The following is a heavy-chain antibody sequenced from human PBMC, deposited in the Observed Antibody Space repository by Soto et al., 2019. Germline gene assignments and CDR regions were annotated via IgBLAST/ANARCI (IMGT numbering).Heavy chain of an antibody. J-gene: IGHJ6*02. CDR2: ISGSGGST. V-gene: IGHV3-23*01. D-gene: IGHD3-10*01. CDR1: GFTFNNYA. Sequence: HPGGSLRLSCAASGFTFNNYAMTWVRQAPGKGLEWVSAISGSGGSTYYADSVRGRFTISRDNSKNTLYLQINRLRAEDTAIYYCAKDYYHGSGSYYGDYYGMDVWGQGTTVTVSS. CDR3: AKDYYHGSGSYYGDYYGMDV.